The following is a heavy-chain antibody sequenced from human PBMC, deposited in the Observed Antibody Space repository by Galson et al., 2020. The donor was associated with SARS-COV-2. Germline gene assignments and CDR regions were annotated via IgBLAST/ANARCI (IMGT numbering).Heavy chain of an antibody. CDR1: GGTFSSYA. CDR3: ARVRSYYYDSSGYGDY. Sequence: SVKVSCKASGGTFSSYAISWVRQAPGQGLEWMGGIIPIFGTANYAQKFQGRVTITADESTSTAYMELSSLRSEDTAVYYCARVRSYYYDSSGYGDYWGQGTLVTVSS. CDR2: IIPIFGTA. D-gene: IGHD3-22*01. V-gene: IGHV1-69*13. J-gene: IGHJ4*02.